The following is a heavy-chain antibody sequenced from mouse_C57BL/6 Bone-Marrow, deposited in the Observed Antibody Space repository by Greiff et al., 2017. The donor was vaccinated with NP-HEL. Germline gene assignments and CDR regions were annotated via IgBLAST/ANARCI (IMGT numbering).Heavy chain of an antibody. J-gene: IGHJ2*01. V-gene: IGHV1-52*01. CDR3: ATGTVFDY. CDR1: GYTFTSYW. D-gene: IGHD4-1*01. CDR2: IDPSDSDT. Sequence: VQLQQPGAELVRPGSSVKLSCKASGYTFTSYWMHWVKQRPIQGLEWIGNIDPSDSDTHYNQKFKDKATLTVDKSSSTAYMQLSSLTSEDAAVYYCATGTVFDYWGQGTTLTVSS.